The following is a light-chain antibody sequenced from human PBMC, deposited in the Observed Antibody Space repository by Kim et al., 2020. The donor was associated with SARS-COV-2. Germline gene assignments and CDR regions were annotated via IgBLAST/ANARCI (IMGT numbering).Light chain of an antibody. J-gene: IGLJ3*02. CDR1: KYGEKY. CDR2: QDS. Sequence: VSVSPGQTVRIPCSGYKYGEKYACWYQQKPGPSPVLVIYQDSSRPSGIPERFSGSNSGNTSTLPISGTQAMYEADYYCPAWLSSWVFGGGTQLTVL. CDR3: PAWLSSWV. V-gene: IGLV3-1*01.